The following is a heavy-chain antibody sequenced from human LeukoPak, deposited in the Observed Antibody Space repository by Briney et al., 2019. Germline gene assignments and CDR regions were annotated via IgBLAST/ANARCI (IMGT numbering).Heavy chain of an antibody. J-gene: IGHJ4*02. V-gene: IGHV4-59*01. CDR2: LYYSGST. Sequence: SETLSLTCTVSGASISSYYWTWIRQPPGKGLEWIGYLYYSGSTNYNPSLKSRVTISVDTSKNQFSLKLTPVTAADTAVYYCARAGGGYSLDYWGQGTLVTVSS. CDR1: GASISSYY. D-gene: IGHD6-13*01. CDR3: ARAGGGYSLDY.